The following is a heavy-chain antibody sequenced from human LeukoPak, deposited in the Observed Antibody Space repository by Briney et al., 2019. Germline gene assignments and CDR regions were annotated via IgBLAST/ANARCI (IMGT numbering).Heavy chain of an antibody. J-gene: IGHJ5*02. V-gene: IGHV4-31*03. CDR2: IYYSGST. Sequence: SETLSLTCTVSGGSISSGGCYWSWIRQHPGKGLEWIGYIYYSGSTYYSPSLKSRVTISVDTSKNQFSLKLGSVTAADTAVYYCARECPTEISVVTASGWFDPWGQGTLVTVSS. CDR1: GGSISSGGCY. CDR3: ARECPTEISVVTASGWFDP. D-gene: IGHD2-21*02.